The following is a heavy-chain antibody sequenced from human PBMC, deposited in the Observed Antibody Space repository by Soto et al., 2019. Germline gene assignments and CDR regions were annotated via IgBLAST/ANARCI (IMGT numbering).Heavy chain of an antibody. D-gene: IGHD3-22*01. Sequence: ASVKVSCKASGYTFTSYGISWVRQAPGQGLEWMGWISAYNGNTNYAQKLQGRVTMTTDTSTSTAYMELRSLRSDDTAVYFCARDRPYSYDSSAYRALDYWGQGTLVTVSS. J-gene: IGHJ4*02. CDR2: ISAYNGNT. CDR3: ARDRPYSYDSSAYRALDY. V-gene: IGHV1-18*04. CDR1: GYTFTSYG.